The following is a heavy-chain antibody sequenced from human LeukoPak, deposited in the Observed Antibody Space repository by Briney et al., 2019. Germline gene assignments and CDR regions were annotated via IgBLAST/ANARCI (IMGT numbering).Heavy chain of an antibody. CDR3: ARVRGVLAAAGTMSGMDV. J-gene: IGHJ6*02. CDR2: IKQDGSEK. Sequence: PGGSLRLSCAASGFTFSSYWMSCVRQAPGKGLEWVANIKQDGSEKYYVDSVKGRFTISRDNAKNSLYLQMNSLRAEDTAVYYCARVRGVLAAAGTMSGMDVWGQGTTVTVSS. V-gene: IGHV3-7*01. D-gene: IGHD6-13*01. CDR1: GFTFSSYW.